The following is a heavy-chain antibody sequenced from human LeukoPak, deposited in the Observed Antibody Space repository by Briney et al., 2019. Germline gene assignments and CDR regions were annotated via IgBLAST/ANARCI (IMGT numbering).Heavy chain of an antibody. J-gene: IGHJ4*02. CDR3: ARVSVSYGYFDY. CDR1: GYTFTSYD. CDR2: MNPNSGNT. V-gene: IGHV1-8*01. Sequence: ASVKVSCKASGYTFTSYDINWVRQATGQGLEWMGWMNPNSGNTGYAQKFQGRVTITADKSTSTAYMELSSLRSEDTAVYYCARVSVSYGYFDYWGQGTLVTVSS. D-gene: IGHD5-18*01.